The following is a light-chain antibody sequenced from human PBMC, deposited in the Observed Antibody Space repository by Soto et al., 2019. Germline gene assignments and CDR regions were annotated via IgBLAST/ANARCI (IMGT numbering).Light chain of an antibody. CDR2: GAS. Sequence: EVVLTQSQATLSLSPGEIATLSCRASQSVSSNLAWYQQKPGQAPRLLIYGASTRATGIPARFSGSGSGTEFTLTISSLQSEDFAVYYCQQYNNWPTWTFGQGTKVDTK. CDR1: QSVSSN. J-gene: IGKJ1*01. V-gene: IGKV3-15*01. CDR3: QQYNNWPTWT.